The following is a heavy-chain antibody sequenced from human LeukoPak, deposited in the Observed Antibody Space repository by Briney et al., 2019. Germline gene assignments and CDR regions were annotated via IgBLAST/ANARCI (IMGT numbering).Heavy chain of an antibody. CDR3: ARVVRYSSGPLTDLLPYYFDY. CDR1: GYSFTGYY. CDR2: INPNSGGT. J-gene: IGHJ4*02. Sequence: GASVKVSCKASGYSFTGYYMHWVRQAPGQGLEWMGWINPNSGGTNYAQKFQGRVTMTRDTSISTAYMELSRLRSDDTAVYYCARVVRYSSGPLTDLLPYYFDYWGQGTLVTVSS. V-gene: IGHV1-2*02. D-gene: IGHD6-19*01.